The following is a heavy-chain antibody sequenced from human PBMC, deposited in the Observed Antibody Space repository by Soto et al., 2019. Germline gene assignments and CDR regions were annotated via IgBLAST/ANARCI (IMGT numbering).Heavy chain of an antibody. J-gene: IGHJ5*02. CDR1: GFTFSSYA. CDR2: ICGSGSNK. CDR3: ARDWTPDYYDSSGPMFDP. Sequence: GGSLRLSCAASGFTFSSYAMSWVRQAPGKGLEWVAVICGSGSNKYYADSVKGRFTISRDNSKNTLYLQMNSLRAEDTAVYYCARDWTPDYYDSSGPMFDPWGQGTLVTVSS. V-gene: IGHV3-23*01. D-gene: IGHD3-22*01.